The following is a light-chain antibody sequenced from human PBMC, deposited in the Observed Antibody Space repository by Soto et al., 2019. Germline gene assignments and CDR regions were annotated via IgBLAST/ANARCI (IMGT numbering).Light chain of an antibody. CDR3: QQSYSTPIT. CDR2: AAS. J-gene: IGKJ5*01. V-gene: IGKV1-39*01. CDR1: QSISSY. Sequence: DIQMTQSPSSLCASVGDIVTIAFLASQSISSYLNWYQQKPGKAPKLLIYAASSLQSGVPSRFSGSGSGTDFTLTISSLQPEDFATYYCQQSYSTPITFGQGTRLEIK.